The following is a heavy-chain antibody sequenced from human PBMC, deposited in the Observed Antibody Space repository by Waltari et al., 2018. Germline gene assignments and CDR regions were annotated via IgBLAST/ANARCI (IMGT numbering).Heavy chain of an antibody. D-gene: IGHD1-1*01. CDR3: AREEKTRGRWNKAFDD. CDR2: IHGNSAGV. CDR1: GGSISNDYY. Sequence: QVQLQESGPGLVKPSETLSLTCVVSGGSISNDYYWNWIRTFPGKGLEWSGNIHGNSAGVYYNPSLKSRVTISKDTSKNQFSLKVISLTAADTAVYFCAREEKTRGRWNKAFDDWGQGVLVTVSS. V-gene: IGHV4-59*12. J-gene: IGHJ4*02.